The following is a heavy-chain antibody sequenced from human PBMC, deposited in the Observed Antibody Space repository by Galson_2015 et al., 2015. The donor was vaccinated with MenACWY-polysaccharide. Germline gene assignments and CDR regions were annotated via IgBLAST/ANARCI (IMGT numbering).Heavy chain of an antibody. CDR2: IYSGGSI. J-gene: IGHJ4*02. CDR3: AKDITDPGGY. CDR1: GFSVSVNH. D-gene: IGHD3-10*01. V-gene: IGHV3-53*05. Sequence: SLRLSCAASGFSVSVNHMSWVRQAPGKGLEWVSVIYSGGSIYYADSVKGRFTISRDNSKNSLYLQMNSLRPEDTALYYCAKDITDPGGYWGQGTLVTVSS.